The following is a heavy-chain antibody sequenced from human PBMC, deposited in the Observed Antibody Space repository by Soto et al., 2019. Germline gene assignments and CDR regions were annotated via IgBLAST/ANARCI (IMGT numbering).Heavy chain of an antibody. D-gene: IGHD2-2*01. CDR3: ARVGSCSSTSCYFRKLSYMDV. V-gene: IGHV3-53*04. CDR1: GFTVSSNY. Sequence: EVQLVESGGGLVQPGGSLRLSCAASGFTVSSNYMSWVRQAPGKGLEWVSVIYSGGSTYYADSVKGRFTISRHNSKNTLYLQMNSLRAEDTAVYYCARVGSCSSTSCYFRKLSYMDVWGKVTTVTVSS. CDR2: IYSGGST. J-gene: IGHJ6*03.